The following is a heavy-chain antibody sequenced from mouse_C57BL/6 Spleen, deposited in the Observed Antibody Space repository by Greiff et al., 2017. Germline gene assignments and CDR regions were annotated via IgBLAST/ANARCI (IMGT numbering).Heavy chain of an antibody. D-gene: IGHD5-1-1*01. J-gene: IGHJ4*01. CDR3: ARGDTSPYAMDY. V-gene: IGHV1-59*01. Sequence: QVQLKQPGAELVRPGTSVKLSCKASGYTFTSYWMHWVKQRPGQGLEWIGVIDPSDSYTNYNQKFKGKATLTVDTSSSTAYMQLSSLTSEDSAVYYCARGDTSPYAMDYWGQGTSVTVSS. CDR1: GYTFTSYW. CDR2: IDPSDSYT.